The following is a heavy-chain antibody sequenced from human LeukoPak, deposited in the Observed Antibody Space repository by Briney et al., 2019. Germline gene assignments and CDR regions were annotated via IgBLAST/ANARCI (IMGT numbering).Heavy chain of an antibody. J-gene: IGHJ4*02. Sequence: ASVKVSCKASGYAFTSYHIHWMRQAPGQGLGWMGIIIPSSGSTTYAQKFQGRVTMTRDTSTSTVYMELSSLTSDDTAVYSCARSDYNGYRGLGFWGQGTLVTASS. D-gene: IGHD5-24*01. V-gene: IGHV1-46*01. CDR1: GYAFTSYH. CDR3: ARSDYNGYRGLGF. CDR2: IIPSSGST.